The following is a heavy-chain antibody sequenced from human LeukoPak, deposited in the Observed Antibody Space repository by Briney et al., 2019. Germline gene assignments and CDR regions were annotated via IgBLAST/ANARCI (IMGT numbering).Heavy chain of an antibody. J-gene: IGHJ6*03. V-gene: IGHV4-4*07. Sequence: PSETLCLTCTVSGGSISDHYWSWIRQPGGKGLEWIGRIETSGNINYNPSLKSRVTMSVDTSENLFSLEVMSVTAADTAIYYCARAAGGDAVYYGSGRRYYSFYMDVWGKGTTVTISS. CDR2: IETSGNI. CDR3: ARAAGGDAVYYGSGRRYYSFYMDV. CDR1: GGSISDHY. D-gene: IGHD3-10*01.